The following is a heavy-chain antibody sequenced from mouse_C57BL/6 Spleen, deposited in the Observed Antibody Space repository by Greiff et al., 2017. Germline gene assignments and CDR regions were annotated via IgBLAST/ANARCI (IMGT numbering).Heavy chain of an antibody. Sequence: VQLQQSGAELVRPGTSVKMSCKASGYTFTNYWIGWAKQRPGHGLEWIGDIYPGGGYTNYNEKFKGKAKLTADKSSSTAYMQFSSLTSEDSAIYYCARGYDYDDGGSFAYWGQGTLVTVSA. CDR3: ARGYDYDDGGSFAY. D-gene: IGHD2-4*01. CDR2: IYPGGGYT. J-gene: IGHJ3*01. CDR1: GYTFTNYW. V-gene: IGHV1-63*01.